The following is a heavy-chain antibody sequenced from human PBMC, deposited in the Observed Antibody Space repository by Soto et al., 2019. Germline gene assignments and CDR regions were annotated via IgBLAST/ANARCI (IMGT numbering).Heavy chain of an antibody. CDR1: GGSFSGYY. Sequence: QVQLQQWGAGLLKPSETLSLTCAVYGGSFSGYYWSWIRQPPGKGLEWIGEINHSGSTNYNPSLKSRVTISVDTSKNQFSLKLSSVTAADTAVYYCARVGNIVVVPAASLSYWLDPWGQGTLVTVSS. J-gene: IGHJ5*02. V-gene: IGHV4-34*01. CDR3: ARVGNIVVVPAASLSYWLDP. D-gene: IGHD2-2*01. CDR2: INHSGST.